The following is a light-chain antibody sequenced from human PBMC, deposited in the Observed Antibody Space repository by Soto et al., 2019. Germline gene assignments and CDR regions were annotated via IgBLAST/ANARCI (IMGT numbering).Light chain of an antibody. CDR1: QSVLYSSNNKNY. CDR3: QQYYLPWT. J-gene: IGKJ1*01. CDR2: WAS. Sequence: DIVMTQSPDSLAVSLGERATINCKSSQSVLYSSNNKNYLAWYQQKPGQPPKLIIYWASTRESGFPDRFSGSGCGTDFSLTISSLLAVDVAVYYCQQYYLPWTFGQGNKVEIK. V-gene: IGKV4-1*01.